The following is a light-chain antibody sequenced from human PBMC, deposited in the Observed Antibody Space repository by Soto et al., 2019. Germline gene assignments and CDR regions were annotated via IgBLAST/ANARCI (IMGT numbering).Light chain of an antibody. CDR2: DAS. V-gene: IGKV3-20*01. CDR3: QQYDTSPWT. J-gene: IGKJ1*01. Sequence: EIVLTQSPGTLSLSPGERATLSCRASQSVISSHLAWYQQKPGQAPRLLIYDASIRATGIPERISGSGSGTDFTLTISRLEPEDFAVYYCQQYDTSPWTFGQGTQVEIK. CDR1: QSVISSH.